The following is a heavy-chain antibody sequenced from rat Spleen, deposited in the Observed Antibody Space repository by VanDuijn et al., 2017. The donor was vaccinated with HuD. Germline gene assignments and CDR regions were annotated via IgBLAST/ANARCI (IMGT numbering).Heavy chain of an antibody. CDR3: ARSDGTHCYLPFSD. J-gene: IGHJ3*01. CDR1: GHYITSGYR. Sequence: EVQLQESGPGLVKPSQSLSLTCSVTGHYITSGYRWNWIRKFPGNKLEWMGYINSAGSTVYNPSLKSRIAITRDTSKNQFILQVNSVTTEDTATYYCARSDGTHCYLPFSDWGRGTLVTVSS. CDR2: INSAGST. D-gene: IGHD1-12*02. V-gene: IGHV3-3*01.